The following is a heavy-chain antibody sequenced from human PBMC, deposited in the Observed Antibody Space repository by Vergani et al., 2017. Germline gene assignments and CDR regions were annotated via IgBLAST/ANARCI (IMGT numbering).Heavy chain of an antibody. CDR3: ARGGGGYFAFLDY. CDR1: GGSFSGYY. V-gene: IGHV4-34*01. D-gene: IGHD1-26*01. CDR2: INHSGST. Sequence: QVQLQQWGAGLLKPSETLSLTCAVYGGSFSGYYWSWIRQPPGKGLEWIGEINHSGSTNYNPSLKSRVTRSVDTSKNQFSLKLSSVAAADTAVYYCARGGGGYFAFLDYWGQGTLVTVSS. J-gene: IGHJ4*02.